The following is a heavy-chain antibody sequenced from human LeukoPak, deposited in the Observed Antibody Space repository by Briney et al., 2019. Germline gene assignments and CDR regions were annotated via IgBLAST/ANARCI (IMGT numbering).Heavy chain of an antibody. CDR3: ARSRSYGYRDVDY. Sequence: SETLSLTCAVYGGSFSGYYWSWIRQPPGKGLEWIGEINHSGSTNYNPSLKSRVTISVDTSKNQFSLKLSSVTAADTAVYYCARSRSYGYRDVDYWGQGILVTVSS. CDR1: GGSFSGYY. CDR2: INHSGST. J-gene: IGHJ4*02. D-gene: IGHD5-18*01. V-gene: IGHV4-34*01.